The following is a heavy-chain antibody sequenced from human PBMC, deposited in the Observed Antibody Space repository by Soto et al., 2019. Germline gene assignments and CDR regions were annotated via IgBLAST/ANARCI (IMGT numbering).Heavy chain of an antibody. D-gene: IGHD3-9*01. CDR3: ATSLTGYPYYYGMDV. V-gene: IGHV5-51*01. CDR2: IYPGDSDT. CDR1: GYSFTSYW. Sequence: PGESLKISCKGSGYSFTSYWIGWVRQMPGKGLEWMGIIYPGDSDTRYSPSFQGQVTISADKSISTAYLQWSSLKASDTAMYYCATSLTGYPYYYGMDVWGQGTTVTVPS. J-gene: IGHJ6*02.